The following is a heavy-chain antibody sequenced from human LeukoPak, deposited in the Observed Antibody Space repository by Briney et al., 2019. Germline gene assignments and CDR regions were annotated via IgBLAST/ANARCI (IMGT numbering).Heavy chain of an antibody. J-gene: IGHJ4*02. V-gene: IGHV3-23*01. CDR1: GFTFTNYG. CDR2: ISGTGGRT. D-gene: IGHD2-2*01. CDR3: AKEGGFQLPFDS. Sequence: PGGSLRLSCVASGFTFTNYGMGWFRKAPGKGLEWVSAISGTGGRTYYADSAKGRLTISKDDSKNTLYLQMNSLRAEDTAVYYCAKEGGFQLPFDSWGQGTLVTVSS.